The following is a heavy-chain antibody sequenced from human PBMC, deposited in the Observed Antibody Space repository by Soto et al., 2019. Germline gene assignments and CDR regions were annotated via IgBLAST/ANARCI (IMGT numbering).Heavy chain of an antibody. CDR1: GFTFSNAW. V-gene: IGHV3-15*07. CDR3: TTDRVAGKPKSKIRKRDYYYYYGMDV. CDR2: IKSKTDGGTT. D-gene: IGHD6-19*01. Sequence: EVQLVESGGGLVKPGGSLRLSCAASGFTFSNAWMNWVRQAPGKGLEWVGGIKSKTDGGTTDYAAPVKGRFTISRDDSKNTLYLQMNSLKTEDTAVYYCTTDRVAGKPKSKIRKRDYYYYYGMDVWGQGTTVTVSS. J-gene: IGHJ6*02.